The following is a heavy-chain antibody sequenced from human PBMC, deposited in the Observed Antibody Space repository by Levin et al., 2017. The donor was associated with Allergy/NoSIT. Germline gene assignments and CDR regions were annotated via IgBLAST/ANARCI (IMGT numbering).Heavy chain of an antibody. CDR3: VKDWDYYGSGRYLHQ. D-gene: IGHD3-10*01. J-gene: IGHJ1*01. CDR1: GFTFSSYG. Sequence: PGGSLRLSCVASGFTFSSYGMEWVRQAPGKGLEWVAIISYDGNKKYYTDSVKGRFTISRDDSKKNLTLQMNSLRAEDAAVYYCVKDWDYYGSGRYLHQWGQGTLVTVSS. CDR2: ISYDGNKK. V-gene: IGHV3-30*18.